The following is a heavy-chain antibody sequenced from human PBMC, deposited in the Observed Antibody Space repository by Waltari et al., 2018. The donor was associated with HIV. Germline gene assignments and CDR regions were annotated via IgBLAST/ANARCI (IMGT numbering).Heavy chain of an antibody. Sequence: QVQLQESGPGLVKPSETLSLTCTVSGGSVSSGSYYWSWIRQPPGTGLEWIGYIYYSGSTNYNPSLKSRVTISVDTSKNQFSLKLSSVTAADTAVYYCARDPYPYTAPPGVTQGYSDWGQGTLVTVSS. J-gene: IGHJ4*02. CDR3: ARDPYPYTAPPGVTQGYSD. CDR2: IYYSGST. V-gene: IGHV4-61*01. CDR1: GGSVSSGSYY. D-gene: IGHD3-22*01.